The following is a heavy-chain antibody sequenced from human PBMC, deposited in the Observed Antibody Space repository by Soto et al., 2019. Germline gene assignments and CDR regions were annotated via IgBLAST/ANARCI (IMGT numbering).Heavy chain of an antibody. CDR2: ISQGEGT. J-gene: IGHJ4*02. D-gene: IGHD4-4*01. CDR3: ARGLDHSKIGY. CDR1: RGSLSAYY. V-gene: IGHV4-34*01. Sequence: SETLSLTCAVNRGSLSAYYMSWIRQSPGKGLEWIGEISQGEGTKYSPSLKSRVTMSRDLSKNQFSLRLNSVTDADSAVYYCARGLDHSKIGYWGPGTLVTVSS.